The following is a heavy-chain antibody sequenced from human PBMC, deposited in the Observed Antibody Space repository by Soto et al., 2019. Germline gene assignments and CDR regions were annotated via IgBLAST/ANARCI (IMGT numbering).Heavy chain of an antibody. D-gene: IGHD6-19*01. V-gene: IGHV4-34*01. CDR1: GGSFSVYY. CDR3: ARSAAGNDY. CDR2: INHSGRT. Sequence: PSETLSLTCAVYGGSFSVYYWSWIRQPPGKGLEWIGEINHSGRTNYSPSLKSRVTISVDTSKNQLSLKLSSVTAADTAVYYCARSAAGNDYWGQGTLVTVSS. J-gene: IGHJ4*02.